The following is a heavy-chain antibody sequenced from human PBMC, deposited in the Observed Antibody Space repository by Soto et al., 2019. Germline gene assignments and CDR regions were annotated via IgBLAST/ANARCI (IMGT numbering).Heavy chain of an antibody. J-gene: IGHJ4*02. V-gene: IGHV3-30*18. D-gene: IGHD3-22*01. CDR2: ISYDGSNK. CDR1: GFTFSSYG. Sequence: VQLVESGGGVVQPGRSLRLSCAASGFTFSSYGMHWVRQAPGKGLEWVAVISYDGSNKYYADSVKGRFTISRDNSKNTLYLQMNSLRAEDTAVYYCAKDQYDSSGYDYWGQGTLVTVSS. CDR3: AKDQYDSSGYDY.